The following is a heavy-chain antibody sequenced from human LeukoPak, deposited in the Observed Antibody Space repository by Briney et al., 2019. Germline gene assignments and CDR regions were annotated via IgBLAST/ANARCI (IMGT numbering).Heavy chain of an antibody. CDR3: ASRSSSWSFDY. V-gene: IGHV1-69*05. CDR1: GYTFTSYG. CDR2: IIPIFGTA. D-gene: IGHD6-13*01. J-gene: IGHJ4*02. Sequence: GASVKVSCKASGYTFTSYGISWVRQAPGQGLEWMGGIIPIFGTANYAQKFQGRVTITTDESTSTAYMELSSLRSEDTAVYYCASRSSSWSFDYWGQGTLVTVSS.